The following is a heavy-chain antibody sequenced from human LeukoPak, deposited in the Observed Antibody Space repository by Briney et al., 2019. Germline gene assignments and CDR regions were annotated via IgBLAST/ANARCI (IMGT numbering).Heavy chain of an antibody. V-gene: IGHV4-59*02. CDR1: GGSVSGYY. D-gene: IGHD2-15*01. Sequence: PSETLSLTCVVSGGSVSGYYWGWIRQPPGGGLEWIVYVYYSGSTNYNPSFKSRITISVDTSRNQFSLQLSSVTAADTAVYYCARIHRYCSGGACYVLDNWGQGTLVAVSS. CDR2: VYYSGST. J-gene: IGHJ4*02. CDR3: ARIHRYCSGGACYVLDN.